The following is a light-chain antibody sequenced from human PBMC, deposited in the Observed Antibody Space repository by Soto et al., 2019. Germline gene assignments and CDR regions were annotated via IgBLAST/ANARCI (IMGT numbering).Light chain of an antibody. V-gene: IGLV1-40*01. CDR3: QSYDSRLSGYVV. CDR2: GNS. J-gene: IGLJ2*01. CDR1: SSNIGAGYD. Sequence: QLVLTQPPSVSGAPGQRVTISCTGSSSNIGAGYDVHWYQQLPGTAPKLLIYGNSNRPSGVPDRFSGSKSGTSASLAITGLQAEDEADYSCQSYDSRLSGYVVFGGGTKLTVL.